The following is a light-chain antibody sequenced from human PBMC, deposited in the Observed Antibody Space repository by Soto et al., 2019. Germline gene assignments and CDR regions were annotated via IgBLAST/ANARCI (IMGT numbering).Light chain of an antibody. V-gene: IGKV3-20*01. Sequence: EIVLTQSPGTLSLSPGERATLSCRASQGVTPAYLAWYQHKPGQAPRLLIFGASTRATGIPDRFSGSGSGTDFTLTINNLQPEDFATYYCQRTYNAPFTFGPGTKVSIK. J-gene: IGKJ3*01. CDR3: QRTYNAPFT. CDR1: QGVTPAY. CDR2: GAS.